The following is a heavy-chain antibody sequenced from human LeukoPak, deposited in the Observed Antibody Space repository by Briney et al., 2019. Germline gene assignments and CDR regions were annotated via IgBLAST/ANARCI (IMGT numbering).Heavy chain of an antibody. CDR2: IYHSGST. J-gene: IGHJ4*02. CDR3: ARVLKGRAPFDY. V-gene: IGHV4-38-2*02. CDR1: GYSINSGYY. Sequence: IPSETLSLTCTVSGYSINSGYYWGWIRQPPGKGLEWIGSIYHSGSTYYNPSLKSRVTISVDTSKNQFSLKLSSVTAADTAVYYCARVLKGRAPFDYWGQGTLVTVSS.